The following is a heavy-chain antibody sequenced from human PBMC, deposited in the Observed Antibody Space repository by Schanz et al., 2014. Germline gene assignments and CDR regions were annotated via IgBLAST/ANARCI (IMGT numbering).Heavy chain of an antibody. D-gene: IGHD3-10*01. CDR3: AKGRFGELSAIDI. Sequence: EVHLLDSGGGLVQPGGSLRLSCAASGFTFRGYAMSWVRQAPGRGLEWVSIISGSGGNTYYADAVRGRFTISRDNSKTTVYLQINSLRAEDTAVYYCAKGRFGELSAIDIWGQGTMVTVSS. J-gene: IGHJ3*02. CDR2: ISGSGGNT. CDR1: GFTFRGYA. V-gene: IGHV3-23*01.